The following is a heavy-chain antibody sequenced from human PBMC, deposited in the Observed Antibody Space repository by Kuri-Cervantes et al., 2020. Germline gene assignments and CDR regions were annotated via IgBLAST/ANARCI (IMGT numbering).Heavy chain of an antibody. J-gene: IGHJ3*02. CDR2: IKQDGSEK. Sequence: GGSLRLSCAASGFTFSSNFMSWVRQAPGKGLEWVANIKQDGSEKSYVDSVKGRFTISRDNSKNTLYLQMNSLRAEDTAVYYCARGTRRSFDIWGQGTMVTVSS. V-gene: IGHV3-7*01. CDR1: GFTFSSNF. CDR3: ARGTRRSFDI. D-gene: IGHD2-15*01.